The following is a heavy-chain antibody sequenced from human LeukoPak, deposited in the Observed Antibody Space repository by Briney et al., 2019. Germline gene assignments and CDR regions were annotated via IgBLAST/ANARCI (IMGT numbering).Heavy chain of an antibody. Sequence: GRSLRLSCAASGFAFDDYAMHWVRLVPGKGLEWVAGISRNSGTIDYADSVKGRFTISRDNAKNSLYLQMNSLRVEDMALYYCAKSPVEGSSWCFDSWGQGTPVTVSS. V-gene: IGHV3-9*03. J-gene: IGHJ4*02. CDR1: GFAFDDYA. D-gene: IGHD6-13*01. CDR3: AKSPVEGSSWCFDS. CDR2: ISRNSGTI.